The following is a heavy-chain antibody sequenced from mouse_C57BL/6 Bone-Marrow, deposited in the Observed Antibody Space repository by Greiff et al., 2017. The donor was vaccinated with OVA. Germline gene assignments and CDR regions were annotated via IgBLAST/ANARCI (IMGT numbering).Heavy chain of an antibody. J-gene: IGHJ4*01. CDR2: INPNNGGT. CDR1: GYTFTDYN. V-gene: IGHV1-18*01. D-gene: IGHD1-1*01. Sequence: VQLQQSGPELVKPGASVKIPCKASGYTFTDYNMDWVKQSHGKSLEWIGDINPNNGGTIYNQKFKGKATLTVDKSSSTAYMELRSLTSEDTAVYYCARFLHYGSSGYAMDYWGQGTSVTGSS. CDR3: ARFLHYGSSGYAMDY.